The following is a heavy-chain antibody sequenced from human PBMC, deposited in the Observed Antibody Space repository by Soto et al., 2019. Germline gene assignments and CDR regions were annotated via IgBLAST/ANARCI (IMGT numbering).Heavy chain of an antibody. J-gene: IGHJ5*02. D-gene: IGHD3-22*01. V-gene: IGHV4-31*03. Sequence: SETLSLTCTVSGGSISSGGYYWSWIRQHPGKGLEWIGYIYYSGSTYYNPSLNSRVTLSIDMTNNHVSLILNSVTAADTAVYYCARVGPWVPYYYDSSPYTFENWFDPWGQGTLVTVSS. CDR3: ARVGPWVPYYYDSSPYTFENWFDP. CDR1: GGSISSGGYY. CDR2: IYYSGST.